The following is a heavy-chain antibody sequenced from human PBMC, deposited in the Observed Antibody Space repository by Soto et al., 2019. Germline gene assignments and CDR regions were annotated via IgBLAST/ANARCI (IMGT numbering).Heavy chain of an antibody. CDR2: ISGSGGST. Sequence: GGSLRLSCAASGFTVNSYAMSWFCQAPGKGLEWVSAISGSGGSTYYADSVKGRFTISRDNSKNTLYLQMNSLRAEDTAVYYCAKVRCDIVVVVARRSNWFDPWGQGTLVTVPQ. V-gene: IGHV3-23*01. CDR3: AKVRCDIVVVVARRSNWFDP. D-gene: IGHD2-15*01. CDR1: GFTVNSYA. J-gene: IGHJ5*02.